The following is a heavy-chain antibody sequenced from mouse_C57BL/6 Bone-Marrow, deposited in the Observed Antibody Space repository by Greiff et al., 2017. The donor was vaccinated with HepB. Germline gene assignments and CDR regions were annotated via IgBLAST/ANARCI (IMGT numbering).Heavy chain of an antibody. V-gene: IGHV1-64*01. D-gene: IGHD4-1*02. CDR2: IHPNSGST. CDR3: ARSSQLYYYAMDY. Sequence: VQLQQPGAELVKPGASVKLSCKASGYTFTSYWMHWVKQRPGQGLEWIGMIHPNSGSTNYNEKFKSKATLTVDKSSSTAYMQLSSLTSEDSAVYYCARSSQLYYYAMDYWGQGTSVTVSS. CDR1: GYTFTSYW. J-gene: IGHJ4*01.